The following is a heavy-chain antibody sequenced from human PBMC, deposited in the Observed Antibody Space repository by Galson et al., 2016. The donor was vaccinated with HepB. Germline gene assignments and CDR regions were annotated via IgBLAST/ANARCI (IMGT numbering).Heavy chain of an antibody. CDR2: IEKDGSEE. V-gene: IGHV3-7*03. J-gene: IGHJ4*02. CDR3: VAGAGWLPDY. D-gene: IGHD6-19*01. Sequence: SLRLSCAASTFMFSSYTMHWVRQAPGKGLEWVANIEKDGSEENYVDSVKGRFTISRDNAKNSAYLQMNNVRAEDTAIYYCVAGAGWLPDYWGQGTLVSVSS. CDR1: TFMFSSYT.